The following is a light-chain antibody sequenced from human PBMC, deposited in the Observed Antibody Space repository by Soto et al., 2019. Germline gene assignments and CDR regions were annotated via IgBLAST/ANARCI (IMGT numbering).Light chain of an antibody. CDR3: CSYAGYYTHYV. CDR1: SSDVGGYDY. V-gene: IGLV2-11*01. J-gene: IGLJ1*01. CDR2: DVT. Sequence: QSVLTQPRSVSGSPGQSVTISCTGTSSDVGGYDYVSWYQQHPGKAPKLMISDVTKRPSGVPDRFSSSKSGNTASLTISGLQAEDEADYYCCSYAGYYTHYVFGTGTKVTVL.